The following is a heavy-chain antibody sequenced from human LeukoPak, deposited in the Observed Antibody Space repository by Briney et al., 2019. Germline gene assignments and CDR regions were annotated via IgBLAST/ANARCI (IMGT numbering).Heavy chain of an antibody. CDR3: ARDVSGYAWFDP. CDR1: GGSFSGYY. V-gene: IGHV4-34*01. CDR2: INHSGST. J-gene: IGHJ5*02. Sequence: SETLSLTCAVYGGSFSGYYWSWIRQPPGKGLEWIGEINHSGSTNYNPSLKSRVTISVDTPKNQFSLKLGSVTAADTAVYYCARDVSGYAWFDPWGQGTLVTVSS. D-gene: IGHD3-22*01.